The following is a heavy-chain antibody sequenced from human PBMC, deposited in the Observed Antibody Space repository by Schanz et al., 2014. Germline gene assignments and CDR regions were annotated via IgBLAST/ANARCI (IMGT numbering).Heavy chain of an antibody. CDR1: GFTFSTYA. J-gene: IGHJ3*02. CDR3: ARVRSGWNDGFDI. D-gene: IGHD6-19*01. CDR2: ISGSGVIT. Sequence: VQLVESGGGLVQPGGSLRLSCATSGFTFSTYAMSWVRQAPGKGLEWVSGISGSGVITYYEDSVKGRFTISRDNSKNTLYLQMNSLRAEDTAVYYCARVRSGWNDGFDIWGQGTMVTVSS. V-gene: IGHV3-23*04.